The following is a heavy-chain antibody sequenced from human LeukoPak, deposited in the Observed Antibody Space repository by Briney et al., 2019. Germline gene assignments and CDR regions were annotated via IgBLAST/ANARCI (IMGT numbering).Heavy chain of an antibody. CDR3: ARECSSTSCYSY. CDR2: INHSGST. CDR1: GGSFSGYY. D-gene: IGHD2-2*02. Sequence: KPSETLSLTCAVYGGSFSGYYWSWIRQPPGKGLVWIGEINHSGSTNYNPSLKSRVTISVDTSKNQFSLKLSSVTAADTAVYYCARECSSTSCYSYWGQGTLVTVSS. J-gene: IGHJ4*02. V-gene: IGHV4-34*01.